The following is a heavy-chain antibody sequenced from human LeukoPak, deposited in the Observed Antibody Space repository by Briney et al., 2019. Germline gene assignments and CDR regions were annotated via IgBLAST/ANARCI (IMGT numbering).Heavy chain of an antibody. CDR3: ARSEYYPHPDGY. Sequence: ASVTVSCKASGYTFTIYYMHWVRQAPGQGLEWMGIINPSGGSTSYAQKFQGRVTMTRDTSTTTVYMELSSLRSEDTAVYYCARSEYYPHPDGYWGQGTLVTVSS. CDR1: GYTFTIYY. V-gene: IGHV1-46*01. J-gene: IGHJ4*02. D-gene: IGHD3-10*01. CDR2: INPSGGST.